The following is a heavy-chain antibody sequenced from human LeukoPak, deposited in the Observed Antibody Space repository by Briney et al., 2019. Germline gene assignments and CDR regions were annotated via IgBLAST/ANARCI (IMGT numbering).Heavy chain of an antibody. J-gene: IGHJ5*02. Sequence: ASVKVSCKASGYTFTSYAMHWVRQAPGQRLEWMGWINAGNGNTKYSQKFQGRVTITRDTSASTAYMELSSLRSEGTAVYYCARLRPRYGSGSYYWFDPWGQGTLVTVSS. V-gene: IGHV1-3*01. CDR2: INAGNGNT. CDR1: GYTFTSYA. D-gene: IGHD3-10*01. CDR3: ARLRPRYGSGSYYWFDP.